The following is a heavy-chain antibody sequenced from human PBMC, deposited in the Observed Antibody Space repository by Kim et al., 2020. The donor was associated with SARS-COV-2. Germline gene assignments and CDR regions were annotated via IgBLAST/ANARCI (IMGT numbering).Heavy chain of an antibody. D-gene: IGHD1-20*01. Sequence: YAVSVAGRITISPVTSKNQFSLQLNSVTPEDTAVYYCARAITGTHDAFDIWGQGTMVTVS. CDR3: ARAITGTHDAFDI. J-gene: IGHJ3*02. V-gene: IGHV6-1*01.